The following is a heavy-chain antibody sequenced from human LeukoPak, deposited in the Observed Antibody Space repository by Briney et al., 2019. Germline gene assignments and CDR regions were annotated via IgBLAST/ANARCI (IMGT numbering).Heavy chain of an antibody. V-gene: IGHV4-39*07. J-gene: IGHJ4*02. CDR3: ARGYSYLDY. Sequence: PSETLSLTCTVSGGSISSSSYYWGWIRQPPGKGLEWIGSIYYSGSTYYNPSLKSRVTISVDTSKNQFSLKLSSATAADTAVYYCARGYSYLDYWGQGTLVTVSS. CDR1: GGSISSSSYY. D-gene: IGHD5-18*01. CDR2: IYYSGST.